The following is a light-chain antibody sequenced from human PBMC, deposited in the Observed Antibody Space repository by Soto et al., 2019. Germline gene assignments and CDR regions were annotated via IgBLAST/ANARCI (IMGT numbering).Light chain of an antibody. CDR2: TAS. CDR1: QGISNY. J-gene: IGKJ2*01. Sequence: DIQVTQSPSFLSASVGDRVTITCRASQGISNYLAWYQQKPGRAPKLLIYTASTLHSGVPSRFSGSGSGTEFTLTISSLQTEDCATYYCQQFNNYPRTFGQGTKREIK. CDR3: QQFNNYPRT. V-gene: IGKV1-9*01.